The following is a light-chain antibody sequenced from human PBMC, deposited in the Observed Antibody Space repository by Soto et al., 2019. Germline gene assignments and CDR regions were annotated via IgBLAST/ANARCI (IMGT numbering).Light chain of an antibody. V-gene: IGKV3-15*01. CDR2: GAS. J-gene: IGKJ1*01. Sequence: EIVLTQSPATLSVSPGERAALSCRASQSIGTNLAWYQQTPGQAPRLLIYGASARATGIPARFSGSGSGTDFTLSISSLQSEDFALYFCQQYNDWPPWTFGQGTKVDI. CDR3: QQYNDWPPWT. CDR1: QSIGTN.